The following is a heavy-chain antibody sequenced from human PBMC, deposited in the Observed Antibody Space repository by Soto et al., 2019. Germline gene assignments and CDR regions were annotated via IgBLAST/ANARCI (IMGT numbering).Heavy chain of an antibody. CDR1: GYSITNGYY. Sequence: SETLSLTCAVSGYSITNGYYWGWVRQPPGKGLEWIGNIYHSGTTYYNPSLKSRVSMSVDTSKNQFSLKLSSVTTADTAVYYCASQRGYSYTYAPYSYWGKGTLVTVSS. CDR2: IYHSGTT. D-gene: IGHD5-18*01. J-gene: IGHJ4*02. CDR3: ASQRGYSYTYAPYSY. V-gene: IGHV4-38-2*01.